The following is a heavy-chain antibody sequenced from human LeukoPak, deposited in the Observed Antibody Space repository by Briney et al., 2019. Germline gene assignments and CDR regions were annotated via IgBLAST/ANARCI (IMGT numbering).Heavy chain of an antibody. J-gene: IGHJ6*03. V-gene: IGHV1-2*02. D-gene: IGHD6-6*01. CDR3: ARDLWGSSAGGGYSGNYYYYYMDV. CDR1: GYTFTGYF. CDR2: INPKSGGT. Sequence: ASVKVSCKASGYTFTGYFMHWVRQAPGQGPEWMGWINPKSGGTNYVQKFQGRVSMTRDTSTSTFFMELRRLTSDDTAVYYCARDLWGSSAGGGYSGNYYYYYMDVWGKGTTVTVSS.